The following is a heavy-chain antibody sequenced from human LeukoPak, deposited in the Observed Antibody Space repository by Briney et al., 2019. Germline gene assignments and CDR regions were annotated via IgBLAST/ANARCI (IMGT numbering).Heavy chain of an antibody. V-gene: IGHV3-30*18. D-gene: IGHD5-24*01. CDR2: ISYDGSNK. J-gene: IGHJ4*02. CDR3: AKDRGDGYLFDY. CDR1: GFTFSSYG. Sequence: GGSLRLSCAASGFTFSSYGMHWVRQAPGKGLEWVAVISYDGSNKYYADSVKGRFTISRDNSKNTLYLQMNSLRAEDTAVYYCAKDRGDGYLFDYWGQGTLVTVS.